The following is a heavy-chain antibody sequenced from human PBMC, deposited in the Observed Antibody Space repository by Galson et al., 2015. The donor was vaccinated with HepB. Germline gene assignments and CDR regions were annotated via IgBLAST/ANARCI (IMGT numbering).Heavy chain of an antibody. CDR3: AKCLSSGWYAFLDY. CDR1: GFTFSSYG. Sequence: SLRLSCAASGFTFSSYGMHWVRQAPGKGLEWVAVISYGGNNKYYTDSVKGRFTISRDNSKNTLFLQMNSLRAEDTAVYYCAKCLSSGWYAFLDYWGQGTLVTVSS. CDR2: ISYGGNNK. J-gene: IGHJ4*02. V-gene: IGHV3-30*18. D-gene: IGHD6-19*01.